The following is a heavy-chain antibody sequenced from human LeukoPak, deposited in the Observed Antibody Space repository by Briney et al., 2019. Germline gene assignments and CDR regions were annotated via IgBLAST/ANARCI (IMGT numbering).Heavy chain of an antibody. D-gene: IGHD3-22*01. CDR1: GGTFSSYA. Sequence: SVKVSCKASGGTFSSYAISWVRQAPGQGLEWMGRIIPILGIANYAQKFQGRVTITADKSTSTAYMELSSLRSEDTAVYYCASNPGAYYYDSSGYYYDYYYGMDVWGQGTTVTVSS. J-gene: IGHJ6*02. CDR2: IIPILGIA. CDR3: ASNPGAYYYDSSGYYYDYYYGMDV. V-gene: IGHV1-69*04.